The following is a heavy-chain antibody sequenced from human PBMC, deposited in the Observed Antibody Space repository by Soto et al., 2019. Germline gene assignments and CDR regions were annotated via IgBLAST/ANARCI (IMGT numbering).Heavy chain of an antibody. D-gene: IGHD3-22*01. J-gene: IGHJ5*01. CDR3: ARDSSGLDS. CDR1: GFTFSDHY. V-gene: IGHV3-72*01. CDR2: IRRKINGYTT. Sequence: EVHLVESGGGLVQPGGSLRLSCAASGFTFSDHYMDWVRQAPGKGLEWVGRIRRKINGYTTEYAASVKGRFTFSRDDSKISLYLQMNSLKTEDTAVYYCARDSSGLDSWGQGTLVTVSS.